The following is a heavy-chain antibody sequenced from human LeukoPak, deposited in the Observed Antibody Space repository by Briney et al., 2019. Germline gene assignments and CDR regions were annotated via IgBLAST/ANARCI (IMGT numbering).Heavy chain of an antibody. Sequence: ASVKVSCKASGYTFTNYDINWVRQATGQGLEWMGWMNPNSGNTGYAQKFQGRVTMTRNTSILTAYMELSSLTSEDTALYYCAIAGFRTNWYFSWGQGTLITVSS. CDR2: MNPNSGNT. V-gene: IGHV1-8*01. CDR3: AIAGFRTNWYFS. J-gene: IGHJ5*02. D-gene: IGHD6-13*01. CDR1: GYTFTNYD.